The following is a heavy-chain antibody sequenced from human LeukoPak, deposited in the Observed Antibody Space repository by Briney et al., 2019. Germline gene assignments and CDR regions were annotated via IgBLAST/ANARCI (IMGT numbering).Heavy chain of an antibody. CDR2: IIPIFGTA. J-gene: IGHJ6*02. D-gene: IGHD5-24*01. CDR1: GGTFSSYA. Sequence: ASVKVSCKASGGTFSSYAISWVRQAPGQGLEWMGGIIPIFGTANYAQKFQGRVTITADESTSTAYMELSSLRSEDTAVYYCASPTALRWLQPQNPYYYYYGMDVWGQGTTVTVSS. V-gene: IGHV1-69*13. CDR3: ASPTALRWLQPQNPYYYYYGMDV.